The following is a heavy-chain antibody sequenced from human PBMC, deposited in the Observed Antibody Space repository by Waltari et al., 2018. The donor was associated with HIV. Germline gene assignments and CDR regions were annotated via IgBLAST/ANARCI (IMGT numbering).Heavy chain of an antibody. CDR1: GTSFTGYY. D-gene: IGHD2-21*02. CDR3: ANLSSMTATDVLDV. V-gene: IGHV4-34*01. Sequence: QVRLEQWGAGLLKPSETLSLTCAVSGTSFTGYYWNWIRQSPGGGLQWVGEVDLRGGTHFNPSLQSRVSMSVDTFKHQVSLKLATVTAADTAVYYCANLSSMTATDVLDVGGQGTLVRVSS. CDR2: VDLRGGT. J-gene: IGHJ4*03.